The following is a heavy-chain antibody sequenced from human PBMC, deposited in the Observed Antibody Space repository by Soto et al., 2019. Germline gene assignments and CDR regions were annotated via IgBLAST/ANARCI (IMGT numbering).Heavy chain of an antibody. CDR2: IWYDGSNK. Sequence: GESLRLSCAASGFTFSSYGRHWVRQAPGKGLEWVAAIWYDGSNKYYADSVQGRFTISTDNSNNTLYLQMNSLRAEDTAVSSCASDLRGTIFGGVSQVYCGMDVWGQGTTVTVSS. CDR3: ASDLRGTIFGGVSQVYCGMDV. J-gene: IGHJ6*02. V-gene: IGHV3-33*01. D-gene: IGHD3-3*01. CDR1: GFTFSSYG.